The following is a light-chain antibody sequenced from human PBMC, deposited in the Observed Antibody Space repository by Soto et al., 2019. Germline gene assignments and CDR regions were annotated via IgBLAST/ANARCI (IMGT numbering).Light chain of an antibody. Sequence: DIQMTRSPSSLSASVGDRVTITCRASQSITRSLNWYQQKPGKAPDLLIYAASTLQTGVPSRFGGSGSGTDFTLTISSLQPEDFATYYCQQTYSGPRAFGQGTKVDIK. V-gene: IGKV1-39*01. CDR1: QSITRS. J-gene: IGKJ1*01. CDR3: QQTYSGPRA. CDR2: AAS.